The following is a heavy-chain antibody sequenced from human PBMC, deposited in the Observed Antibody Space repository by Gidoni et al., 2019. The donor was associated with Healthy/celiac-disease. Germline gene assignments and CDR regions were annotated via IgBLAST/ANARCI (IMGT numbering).Heavy chain of an antibody. Sequence: EVQLLASGGGLVQPGGSLRLSCAASGFTFSSYAVSWVRQAPGKGLEWVSAISGSGGSTYYADSVKGRFTISRDNSKNTLYLQMNSLRAEDTAVYYCAKERRGSGSYYKRTFDPWGQGALVTVSS. CDR1: GFTFSSYA. V-gene: IGHV3-23*01. J-gene: IGHJ5*02. D-gene: IGHD3-10*01. CDR2: ISGSGGST. CDR3: AKERRGSGSYYKRTFDP.